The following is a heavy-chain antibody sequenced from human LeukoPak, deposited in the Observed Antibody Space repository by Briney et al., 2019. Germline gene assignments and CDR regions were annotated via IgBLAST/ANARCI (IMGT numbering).Heavy chain of an antibody. Sequence: SVKVSCKASGGTFSSYAISWVRQAPGQGLEWMGGIIPIFGTANYAQKFQGRVTITTDESTSTAYMELSSLRSEDTAVYYCARGRYGSGKDGMDAWGQGTTVTVSS. V-gene: IGHV1-69*05. J-gene: IGHJ6*02. CDR1: GGTFSSYA. CDR3: ARGRYGSGKDGMDA. D-gene: IGHD3-10*01. CDR2: IIPIFGTA.